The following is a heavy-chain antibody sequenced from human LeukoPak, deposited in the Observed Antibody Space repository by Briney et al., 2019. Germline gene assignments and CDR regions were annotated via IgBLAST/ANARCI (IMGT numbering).Heavy chain of an antibody. D-gene: IGHD3-10*01. V-gene: IGHV1-46*01. J-gene: IGHJ5*02. CDR3: AREFATYYGSGSYYNHSVVSSGFDP. Sequence: ASVKVSCKASGYTFTSYGISWVRQAPGQGLEWMGIINPSGGSTSYAQKFQGRVTMTRDTSTSTVYMELSSLRSEDTAVYYCAREFATYYGSGSYYNHSVVSSGFDPWGQGTLVTVSS. CDR2: INPSGGST. CDR1: GYTFTSYG.